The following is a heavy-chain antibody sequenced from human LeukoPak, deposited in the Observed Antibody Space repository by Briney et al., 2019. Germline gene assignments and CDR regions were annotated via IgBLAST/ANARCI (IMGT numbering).Heavy chain of an antibody. Sequence: PSETLSLTCTISDDSISDNRYFWAWIRQPPGKGLEWIGEINHSGSTNYNPSLKSRVTISVDTSKNQFSLKLSSVTAADTAVYYCARASLVAGTSAKYFQHWGQGTLVTVSS. D-gene: IGHD6-19*01. CDR2: INHSGST. CDR3: ARASLVAGTSAKYFQH. J-gene: IGHJ1*01. CDR1: DDSISDNRYF. V-gene: IGHV4-39*07.